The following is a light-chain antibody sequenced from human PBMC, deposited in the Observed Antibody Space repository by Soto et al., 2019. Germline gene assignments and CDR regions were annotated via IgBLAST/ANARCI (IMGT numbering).Light chain of an antibody. J-gene: IGLJ3*02. Sequence: QLVLTQPPSASASLGASVELTCTLSSGHSSYAIAWHQQQPEKGPRYLMKLNSDGSHSKGDGIPDRFSGSSSGAERYLTISSLQSEDEADYYCQTWSTDIRVFGGGTKLTVL. CDR1: SGHSSYA. CDR2: LNSDGSH. V-gene: IGLV4-69*01. CDR3: QTWSTDIRV.